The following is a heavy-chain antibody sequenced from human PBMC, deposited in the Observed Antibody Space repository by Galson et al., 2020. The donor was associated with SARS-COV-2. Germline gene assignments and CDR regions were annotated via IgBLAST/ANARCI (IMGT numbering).Heavy chain of an antibody. CDR3: ARSSSWPYYYYYYMDV. CDR2: IYTSGST. CDR1: GGSISSGSYY. V-gene: IGHV4-61*02. Sequence: SETLSLTCTVSGGSISSGSYYWSWIRQPAGKGLEWIGRIYTSGSTNYNPSLKSRVTISVDTSKNQFSLKLSSVTAADTAVYYCARSSSWPYYYYYYMDVWGKGTTVTVSS. J-gene: IGHJ6*03. D-gene: IGHD6-13*01.